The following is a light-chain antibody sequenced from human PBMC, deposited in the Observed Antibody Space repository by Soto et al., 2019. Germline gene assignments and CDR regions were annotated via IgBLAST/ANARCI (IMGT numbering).Light chain of an antibody. CDR2: AAS. CDR3: QQSYTTPLT. J-gene: IGKJ4*01. Sequence: DIQRTHSPSSLSASVGGRVTITCRPSQTISGYLNWYQQKPARAPELLIYAASYLGNGVPSRFSGSGSGTYFTLTISSLQPEDLATYYCQQSYTTPLTFGGGTKVDIK. V-gene: IGKV1-39*01. CDR1: QTISGY.